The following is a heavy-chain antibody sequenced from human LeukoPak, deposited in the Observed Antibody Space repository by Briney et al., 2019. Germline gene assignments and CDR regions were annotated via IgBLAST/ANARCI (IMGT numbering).Heavy chain of an antibody. J-gene: IGHJ6*02. CDR2: ISYDGSNK. V-gene: IGHV3-30*18. Sequence: GGSLRLSCAASGFTFSSYGMHWVRQAPGKGLEWVAVISYDGSNKYYADSVKGRFTISRDNSKNTLYLQMNSLRAEDTAVYYCAKEHFGGEDFYYYGMGVWGQGTTVTVSS. CDR3: AKEHFGGEDFYYYGMGV. CDR1: GFTFSSYG. D-gene: IGHD3-10*01.